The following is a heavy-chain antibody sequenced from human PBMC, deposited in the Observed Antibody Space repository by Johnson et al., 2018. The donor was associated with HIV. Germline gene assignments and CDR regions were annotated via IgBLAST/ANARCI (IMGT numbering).Heavy chain of an antibody. CDR1: GFTFDDYA. D-gene: IGHD3-3*01. Sequence: VQLVESGGGVVRPGGSLRLSCAASGFTFDDYAMHWVRQAPGKGLEWVSGISWNSGSIGYADSVKGRFTISRDNAKNSLYLQMNSLRGEDTAVSYCAKDVREVEWEVWASDYYDFGRPQPCQDPRGVVGTFDIGGQGTMVTVSS. J-gene: IGHJ3*02. V-gene: IGHV3-9*01. CDR2: ISWNSGSI. CDR3: AKDVREVEWEVWASDYYDFGRPQPCQDPRGVVGTFDI.